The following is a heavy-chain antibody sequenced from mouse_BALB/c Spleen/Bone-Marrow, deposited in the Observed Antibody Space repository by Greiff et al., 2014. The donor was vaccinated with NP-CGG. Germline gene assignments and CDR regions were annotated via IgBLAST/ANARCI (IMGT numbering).Heavy chain of an antibody. V-gene: IGHV7-3*02. D-gene: IGHD5-1*01. CDR2: IRNKPNGYTT. CDR3: ARDYSGYFDF. CDR1: GFTFTDYF. J-gene: IGHJ2*01. Sequence: VQLKESGGGLVQPGGSLRLSCTTSGFTFTDYFMTCVRQPPGKALEWLGFIRNKPNGYTTEYNPSVKGRFTISRDNSQGILYLQMNTLRAEDSAIYYCARDYSGYFDFWGQGTTLTVSS.